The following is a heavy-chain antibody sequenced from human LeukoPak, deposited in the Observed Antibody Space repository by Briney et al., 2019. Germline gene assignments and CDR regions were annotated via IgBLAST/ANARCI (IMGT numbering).Heavy chain of an antibody. J-gene: IGHJ4*02. Sequence: GGSLRLSCAASGFTFSSYAMHWVRQAPGKGLEYVSEISSNGGTTYYANSVKGRFTISRDNSKNTLYLQMGSLRPEDMAVYYCARASRTGGTCLDYWGQGTLVTVSS. CDR1: GFTFSSYA. D-gene: IGHD2-8*02. CDR2: ISSNGGTT. V-gene: IGHV3-64*01. CDR3: ARASRTGGTCLDY.